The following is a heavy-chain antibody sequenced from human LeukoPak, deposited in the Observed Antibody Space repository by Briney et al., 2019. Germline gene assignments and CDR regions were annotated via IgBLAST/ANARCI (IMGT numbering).Heavy chain of an antibody. CDR3: AKDRDSYCGGDCCLDFDY. V-gene: IGHV3-23*01. CDR1: GFTFSSYA. J-gene: IGHJ4*02. CDR2: ISGSGGST. Sequence: GGSLRLSCAASGFTFSSYAMSWVRQAPGKGLEWVSAISGSGGSTYYADSVKGRFTISRDNSKNTLYLQMNSLRAEDTAVYYCAKDRDSYCGGDCCLDFDYWGQGTLVTVSS. D-gene: IGHD2-21*02.